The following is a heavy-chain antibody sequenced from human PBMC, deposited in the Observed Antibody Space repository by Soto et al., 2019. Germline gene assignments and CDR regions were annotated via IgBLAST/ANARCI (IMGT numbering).Heavy chain of an antibody. J-gene: IGHJ4*02. V-gene: IGHV3-30*18. CDR2: ISDDGSDQ. CDR1: GFTFKSFV. Sequence: PGGSLRLSCAASGFTFKSFVMHWVRQAPGKGLEWVAFISDDGSDQYFADSVKGRFTISRDNSENTVSLQINSLRPGDTAVYYCAKDLYSGSYSSYYFHHWGQGTLVTVSS. CDR3: AKDLYSGSYSSYYFHH. D-gene: IGHD1-26*01.